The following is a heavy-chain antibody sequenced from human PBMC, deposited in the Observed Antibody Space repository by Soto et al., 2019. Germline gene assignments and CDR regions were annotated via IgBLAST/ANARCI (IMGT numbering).Heavy chain of an antibody. CDR3: AKGPYSSSSWRSIYYYYGMDV. D-gene: IGHD6-6*01. V-gene: IGHV3-30*18. Sequence: LRLSCAASGFTFSSYGMHWVRQAPGKGLEWVAVISYDGSNKYYADSVKGRFTISRDNSKNTLYLQMNSLRAEDTAVYYCAKGPYSSSSWRSIYYYYGMDVWGQGTTVTVSS. J-gene: IGHJ6*02. CDR1: GFTFSSYG. CDR2: ISYDGSNK.